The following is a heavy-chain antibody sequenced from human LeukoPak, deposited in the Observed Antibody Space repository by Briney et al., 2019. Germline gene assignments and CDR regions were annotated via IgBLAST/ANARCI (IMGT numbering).Heavy chain of an antibody. D-gene: IGHD1-26*01. CDR3: ARVGFGSVGATYYFDY. CDR2: ISSSSYI. CDR1: GFTFSSYS. V-gene: IGHV3-21*01. J-gene: IGHJ4*02. Sequence: GGSLRLSCAASGFTFSSYSMNWVRQAPGKGLEWVSSISSSSYIYYADSVKGRFTISRDNAKNSLYLQMNSLRAEDTAVYYCARVGFGSVGATYYFDYWGQGTLVTVFS.